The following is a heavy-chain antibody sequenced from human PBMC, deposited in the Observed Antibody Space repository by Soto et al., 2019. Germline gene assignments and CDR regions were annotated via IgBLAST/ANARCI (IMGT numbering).Heavy chain of an antibody. CDR2: ISGSSSDT. CDR3: AKGPRRLGD. D-gene: IGHD3-16*01. CDR1: GFTFSDYY. Sequence: QVQLVESGGGLVKPGGSLRLSCAASGFTFSDYYMSWIRQAPGKGLESLSYISGSSSDTNYADSVKGRFTITRDNAKNSLYLQMNSRRAEDTAVYYCAKGPRRLGDWGQGTLVIVSS. V-gene: IGHV3-11*05. J-gene: IGHJ4*02.